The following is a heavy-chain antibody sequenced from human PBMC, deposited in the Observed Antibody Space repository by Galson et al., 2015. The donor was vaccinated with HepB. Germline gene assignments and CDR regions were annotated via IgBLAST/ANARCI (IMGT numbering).Heavy chain of an antibody. Sequence: SVKVSCKASGYTFTSYGISWVRQAPGQGLEWMGWISAYNGNTNYAQKLQGRVTMTTDTSTSTAYMELRSLRSDDTAVYYCARDPKLQDDYYDSSGYSRNDYWGQGTLVTVSS. CDR3: ARDPKLQDDYYDSSGYSRNDY. CDR1: GYTFTSYG. D-gene: IGHD3-22*01. CDR2: ISAYNGNT. J-gene: IGHJ4*02. V-gene: IGHV1-18*01.